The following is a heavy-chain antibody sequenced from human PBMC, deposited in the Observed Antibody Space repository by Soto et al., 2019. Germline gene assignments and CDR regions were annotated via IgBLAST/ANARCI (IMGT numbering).Heavy chain of an antibody. V-gene: IGHV3-43D*04. J-gene: IGHJ5*02. D-gene: IGHD5-18*01. Sequence: PGGSLRLSCASSGFPFDDYAMNWVRQTPGKGLEWVSLIDWDGGSTYYADSVKGRFTISRDNSKNSLYLQMNSLRPEDTALYYCAIGGRYNYDSLSSWGQGTLVTVSS. CDR1: GFPFDDYA. CDR2: IDWDGGST. CDR3: AIGGRYNYDSLSS.